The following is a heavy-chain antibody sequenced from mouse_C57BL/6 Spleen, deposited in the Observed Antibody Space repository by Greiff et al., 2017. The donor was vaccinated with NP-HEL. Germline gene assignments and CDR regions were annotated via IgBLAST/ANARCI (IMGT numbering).Heavy chain of an antibody. CDR1: GYAFSSSW. CDR2: IYPGDGDT. CDR3: ARVEIDYYGSSYAFDY. D-gene: IGHD1-1*01. J-gene: IGHJ2*01. Sequence: VQLQQSGPELVKPGASVKISCKASGYAFSSSWMNWVKQRPGKGLEWIGRIYPGDGDTNYNGKFKGKATLTADKSSSTAYMQLSSLTSEDSAVYVCARVEIDYYGSSYAFDYWGQGTTLTVSS. V-gene: IGHV1-82*01.